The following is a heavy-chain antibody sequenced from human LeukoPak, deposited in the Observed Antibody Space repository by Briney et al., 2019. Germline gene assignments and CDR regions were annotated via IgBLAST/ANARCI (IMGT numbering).Heavy chain of an antibody. CDR1: GFTFDDYC. J-gene: IGHJ4*02. CDR3: ARARDIVATIVPRGGVDY. CDR2: INWNGGST. D-gene: IGHD5-12*01. Sequence: GGSLRLSCAASGFTFDDYCMSWVRQAPGKGLEWVSGINWNGGSTGYADSVKGRFTISRDNAKNSLYLQMNSLRAEDTALYYCARARDIVATIVPRGGVDYWGQGTLVTVSS. V-gene: IGHV3-20*04.